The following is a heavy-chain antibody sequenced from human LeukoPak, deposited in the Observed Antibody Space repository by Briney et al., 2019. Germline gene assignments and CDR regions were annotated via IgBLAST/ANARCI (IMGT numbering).Heavy chain of an antibody. CDR2: IYHSGST. CDR3: ARLFPDYHLCWFDP. Sequence: SETLSLTCTVSGYSISSGYYWGWIRQPPGKGLEWIGSIYHSGSTYYNPSLKSRVTISVDTSKNQFSLKLSSVTAANTAVYYCARLFPDYHLCWFDPWGQGTLVTVSS. J-gene: IGHJ5*02. CDR1: GYSISSGYY. V-gene: IGHV4-38-2*02. D-gene: IGHD4-11*01.